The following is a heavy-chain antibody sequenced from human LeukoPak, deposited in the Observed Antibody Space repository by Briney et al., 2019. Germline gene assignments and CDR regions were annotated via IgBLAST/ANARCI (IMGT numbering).Heavy chain of an antibody. CDR2: VSSTGGNT. J-gene: IGHJ4*02. V-gene: IGHV3-23*01. CDR1: GFTFSNYA. Sequence: PGGSLRLSCAASGFTFSNYAMSWVRQAPGKGLEWVSTVSSTGGNTYYADSVKGRFTISRDNSKNTLYLQMNSLRAEDTAVYYCAKRTDTSAYFFDYWGQGTLAPVSS. D-gene: IGHD3-22*01. CDR3: AKRTDTSAYFFDY.